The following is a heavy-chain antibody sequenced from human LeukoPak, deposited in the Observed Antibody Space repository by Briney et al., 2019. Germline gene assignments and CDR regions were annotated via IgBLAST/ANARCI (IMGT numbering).Heavy chain of an antibody. CDR1: GYTFTGYY. CDR3: ARANMVRGVGSFFDRNWFDP. CDR2: FDPEDGET. J-gene: IGHJ5*02. D-gene: IGHD3-10*01. Sequence: ASVKVSCKASGYTFTGYYMHWVRQAPGKGLEWMGGFDPEDGETVYAQKFQGRVTMTRDTSISTAYMELSRLRSDDTAVYYCARANMVRGVGSFFDRNWFDPWGQGTLVTVSS. V-gene: IGHV1-2*02.